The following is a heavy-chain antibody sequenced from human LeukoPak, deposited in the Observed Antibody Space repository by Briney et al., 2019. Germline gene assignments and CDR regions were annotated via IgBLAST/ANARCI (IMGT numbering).Heavy chain of an antibody. D-gene: IGHD5-18*01. CDR3: ARAGGVDTAMDANFDY. Sequence: SETLSLTCAVYGGSFSGYYWSWIRQPPGKGLEWIGEINHSGSTNYNPSLKSRVTISVDTSKNHFSLRLSSVTAADTAMYYCARAGGVDTAMDANFDYWGQGTLVTVSS. V-gene: IGHV4-34*01. J-gene: IGHJ4*02. CDR1: GGSFSGYY. CDR2: INHSGST.